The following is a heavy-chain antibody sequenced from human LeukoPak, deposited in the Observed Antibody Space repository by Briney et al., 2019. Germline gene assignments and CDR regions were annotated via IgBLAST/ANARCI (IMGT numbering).Heavy chain of an antibody. CDR1: GFTFDDYA. CDR2: ISWNSGSI. CDR3: AREYNYDLDV. V-gene: IGHV3-9*01. J-gene: IGHJ6*04. Sequence: PGRSLRLSCAASGFTFDDYAMHWVRQAPGKGLEWVSGISWNSGSIGYADSVKGRFTISRDNAKNSLYLQMNSLRAEDTAVYYCAREYNYDLDVWGKGTTVTVSS.